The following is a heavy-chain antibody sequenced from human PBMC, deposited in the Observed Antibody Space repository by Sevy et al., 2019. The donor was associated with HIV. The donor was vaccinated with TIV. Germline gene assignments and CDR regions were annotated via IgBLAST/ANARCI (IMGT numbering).Heavy chain of an antibody. CDR3: AGAGCTRPHDY. CDR2: LCFGWGKI. J-gene: IGHJ4*02. CDR1: GFAFYDYS. V-gene: IGHV3-23*01. Sequence: GGSLRLSCAASGFAFYDYSMSWIRQAPGKGLEWVATLCFGWGKINYADSVKGRFTISRDNSKNSFYLQMDNLRVEDTALYYCAGAGCTRPHDYWGQGTRVTVSS. D-gene: IGHD2-8*01.